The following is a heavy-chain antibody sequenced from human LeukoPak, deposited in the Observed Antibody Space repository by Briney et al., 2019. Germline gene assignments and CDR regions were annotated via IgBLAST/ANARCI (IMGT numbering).Heavy chain of an antibody. D-gene: IGHD3-16*02. CDR1: GFTFSSHW. CDR2: INSDGSSI. J-gene: IGHJ4*02. V-gene: IGHV3-74*01. Sequence: SGGSLRLSCAASGFTFSSHWMHWIRQAPGKGLVWVSRINSDGSSISYADSVKGRFTISRDNAKNTLYLQMNSLRAEDTAVYYCASTPFYDYVWGSYRYRGLFDNWGQGTPVSVSS. CDR3: ASTPFYDYVWGSYRYRGLFDN.